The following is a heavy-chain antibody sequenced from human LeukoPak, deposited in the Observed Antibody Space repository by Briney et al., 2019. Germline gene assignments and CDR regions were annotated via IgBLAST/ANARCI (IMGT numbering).Heavy chain of an antibody. V-gene: IGHV4-59*11. CDR3: ARGGGTFDI. D-gene: IGHD6-25*01. CDR2: INYSGTT. J-gene: IGHJ3*02. Sequence: PSETLSLTCTVSGGSIATHYWSWIRQPPGKGLEWIGYINYSGTTNFNPSLNSRATISADTSRNHFSRKLSSVTAADTAVYYWARGGGTFDIWGQGTMVAVSS. CDR1: GGSIATHY.